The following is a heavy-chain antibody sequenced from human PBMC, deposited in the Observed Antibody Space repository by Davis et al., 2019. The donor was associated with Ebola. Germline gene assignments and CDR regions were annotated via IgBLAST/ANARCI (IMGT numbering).Heavy chain of an antibody. CDR1: GFTFDDYG. Sequence: GESLKISCAASGFTFDDYGMSWVRQAPGKGLEWVSGINWNGGSTGYADSVKGRFTISRDNAKNSLYLQMNSLRAEDTALYHCARLIFGVVRGNWFDPWGQGTLVTVSS. J-gene: IGHJ5*02. CDR3: ARLIFGVVRGNWFDP. CDR2: INWNGGST. V-gene: IGHV3-20*01. D-gene: IGHD3-3*01.